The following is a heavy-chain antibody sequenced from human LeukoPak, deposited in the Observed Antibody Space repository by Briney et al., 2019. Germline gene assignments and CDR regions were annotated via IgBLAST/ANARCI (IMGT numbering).Heavy chain of an antibody. CDR1: GHSFTSYG. D-gene: IGHD3-10*01. V-gene: IGHV1-18*01. CDR3: ARNDYYGSGSYAGSRFDP. Sequence: SEKVACKSYGHSFTSYGISWVRQAPGQGLEWMGWISAYNGNTNYAQRLQGRVTMTTDTSTSTAYMELRSLRSDDTAVYYCARNDYYGSGSYAGSRFDPWGQGTLVTVSS. J-gene: IGHJ5*02. CDR2: ISAYNGNT.